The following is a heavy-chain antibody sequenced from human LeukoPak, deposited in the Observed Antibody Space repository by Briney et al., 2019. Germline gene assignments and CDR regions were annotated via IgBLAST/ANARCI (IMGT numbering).Heavy chain of an antibody. CDR1: GGSISSHY. Sequence: SETLSLTCTVSGGSISSHYWSWIRQPPGKGLEWIGYIHNGGSTNYNPSLKSRVTMSVDTSKNQFSLKLGSVTAADTAVYYCARVMRGGFYYYGMDVWGQGTTVTVSS. J-gene: IGHJ6*02. V-gene: IGHV4-59*11. D-gene: IGHD3-16*01. CDR3: ARVMRGGFYYYGMDV. CDR2: IHNGGST.